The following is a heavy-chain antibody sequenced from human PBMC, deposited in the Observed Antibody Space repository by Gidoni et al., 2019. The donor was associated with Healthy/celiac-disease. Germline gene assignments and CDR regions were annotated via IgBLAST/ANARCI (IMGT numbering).Heavy chain of an antibody. CDR2: IYYRGSN. Sequence: QVQLQESGPGLVKPSETLSLTCTVSGGSISRYYWSWIRQPPGKGLEWIGYIYYRGSNNYNPSLKSRVTISVDTSKNQFSLKLSSVTAADTAVYYCARGWGGFDYWGQGTLVTVSS. D-gene: IGHD3-16*01. CDR3: ARGWGGFDY. V-gene: IGHV4-59*01. J-gene: IGHJ4*02. CDR1: GGSISRYY.